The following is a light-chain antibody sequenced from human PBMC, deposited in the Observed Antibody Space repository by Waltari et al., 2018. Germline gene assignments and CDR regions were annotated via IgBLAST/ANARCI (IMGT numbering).Light chain of an antibody. CDR2: DAS. CDR1: QSVHNY. Sequence: EVVLTQSPATLSLSPGERATLSCRASQSVHNYLAWYQQKPGQAPRLLIYDASNRATGIPARFSGSGSGTDFTLTISSLESEDSAVYYCQQPGFFGGGTKVEIK. V-gene: IGKV3-11*01. CDR3: QQPGF. J-gene: IGKJ4*01.